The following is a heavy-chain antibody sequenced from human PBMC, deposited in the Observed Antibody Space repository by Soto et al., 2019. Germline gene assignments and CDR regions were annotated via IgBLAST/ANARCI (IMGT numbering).Heavy chain of an antibody. CDR1: GDTFTSYY. J-gene: IGHJ5*02. V-gene: IGHV1-46*01. Sequence: ASVKVSCKAPGDTFTSYYLNWVRQAPGQGLEWMGVINPHGGSTKYAQKFQGRITMTRDTSRSTVYMELSSLRSDDTAIYYCARSSGGNFGIIIEGSNWFDPWGQGTMVTVSS. CDR3: ARSSGGNFGIIIEGSNWFDP. CDR2: INPHGGST. D-gene: IGHD3-3*01.